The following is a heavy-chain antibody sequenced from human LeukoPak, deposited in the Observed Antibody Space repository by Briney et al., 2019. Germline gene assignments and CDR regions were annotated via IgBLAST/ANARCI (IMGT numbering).Heavy chain of an antibody. V-gene: IGHV3-21*01. CDR1: GFTFSSYN. J-gene: IGHJ4*02. CDR2: ISSSSSYI. CDR3: ARDKGYNSAY. D-gene: IGHD5-24*01. Sequence: GGSLRLSCAASGFTFSSYNMNWVRQAPGKGLEWVSSISSSSSYIYYADSVKGRFTISRDNAKNSLYLQMYSLRPEDTAVYYCARDKGYNSAYWGRGTLVTVSS.